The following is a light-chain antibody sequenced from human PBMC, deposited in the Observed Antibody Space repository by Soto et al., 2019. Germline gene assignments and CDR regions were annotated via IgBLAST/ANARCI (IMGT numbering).Light chain of an antibody. J-gene: IGKJ5*01. V-gene: IGKV3-15*01. CDR2: GAS. CDR3: QQYNNWPPIT. CDR1: QSVRSS. Sequence: EIVMTQSPATLSVSPGERATLSCRASQSVRSSVAWYQQKPGQAPRLLIYGASTRATGIPARISGSGSGTDFTLTISSLEPEDLAVYYCQQYNNWPPITFGQGTRLEIK.